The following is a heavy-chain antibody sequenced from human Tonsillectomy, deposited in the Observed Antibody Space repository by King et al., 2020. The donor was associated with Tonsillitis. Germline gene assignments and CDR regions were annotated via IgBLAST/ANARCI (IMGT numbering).Heavy chain of an antibody. CDR2: INQDGSEE. D-gene: IGHD3-16*01. V-gene: IGHV3-7*01. CDR1: GFTFRSYW. J-gene: IGHJ4*02. CDR3: AKGPNWGSGY. Sequence: VQLVESGGGLVQPGGSLRLSCAASGFTFRSYWMSWVRQAPGKGLEWVANINQDGSEEYYVDSVKGRFTISRDNTKNSLYLQLNSLRAEDTAVYYCAKGPNWGSGYWGQGTLVTVSS.